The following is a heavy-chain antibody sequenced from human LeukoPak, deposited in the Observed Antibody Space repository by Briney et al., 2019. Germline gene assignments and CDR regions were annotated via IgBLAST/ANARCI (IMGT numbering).Heavy chain of an antibody. CDR3: ARDFSHYYGSGSPPGY. Sequence: GGSLRLSCAASGFTFSSYAMHWVRQAPGKGLEWVAVISYDGSNKYYADSVKGRFTISRDNSKNTLYLQMNSLRAEDTAVYYCARDFSHYYGSGSPPGYWGQGTLVTVSS. CDR1: GFTFSSYA. J-gene: IGHJ4*02. CDR2: ISYDGSNK. D-gene: IGHD3-10*01. V-gene: IGHV3-30*04.